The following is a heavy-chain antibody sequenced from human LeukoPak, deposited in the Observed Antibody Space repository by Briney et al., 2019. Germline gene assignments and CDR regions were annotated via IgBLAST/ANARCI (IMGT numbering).Heavy chain of an antibody. Sequence: GGSLRLSCAASGFTFSSSPMNWVRQAPGKGLEWVSVISGSGGATFYGDSVQGRFTISRDNSRDTLYLQMNSLTAKDTAVYYCGKYVQTSVGANDYWGQGTLVTVSS. V-gene: IGHV3-23*01. CDR3: GKYVQTSVGANDY. CDR2: ISGSGGAT. D-gene: IGHD1-26*01. CDR1: GFTFSSSP. J-gene: IGHJ4*02.